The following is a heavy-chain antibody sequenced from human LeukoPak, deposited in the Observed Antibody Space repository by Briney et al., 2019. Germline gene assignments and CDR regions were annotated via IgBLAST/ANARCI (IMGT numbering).Heavy chain of an antibody. CDR2: IYYSGST. D-gene: IGHD1-26*01. J-gene: IGHJ4*02. V-gene: IGHV4-61*08. CDR3: ARGKREDYFDY. Sequence: SGTLSLTCTVSGGSIGSGGYYWSWIRQHPGKGLEWIGYIYYSGSTNYNPSLKSRVTISVDTSKNQFSLKLSSVTAADTAVYYCARGKREDYFDYWGQGTLVTVSS. CDR1: GGSIGSGGYY.